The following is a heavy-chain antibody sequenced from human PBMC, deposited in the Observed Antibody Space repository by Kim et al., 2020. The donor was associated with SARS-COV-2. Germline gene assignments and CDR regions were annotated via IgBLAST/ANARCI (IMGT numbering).Heavy chain of an antibody. J-gene: IGHJ3*02. Sequence: SETLSLTCTVSGGSISSYYWSWIRQPPGKGLEWIGYIYYSGSTNYNPSLKSRVTISVDTSKNQFSLKLSSVTAADTAVYYCARLGEWELLPRCAFDIWGQGTMVTVSS. V-gene: IGHV4-59*08. CDR1: GGSISSYY. CDR3: ARLGEWELLPRCAFDI. CDR2: IYYSGST. D-gene: IGHD1-26*01.